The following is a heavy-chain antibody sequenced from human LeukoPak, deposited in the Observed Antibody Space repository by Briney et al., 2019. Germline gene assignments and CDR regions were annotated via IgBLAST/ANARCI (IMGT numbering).Heavy chain of an antibody. CDR1: GFALSSHW. D-gene: IGHD2-2*01. CDR2: ISSSSSYI. CDR3: AWPPAP. J-gene: IGHJ4*02. Sequence: GGSLRLSCAASGFALSSHWMTWVRQLPGKGLEWVSSISSSSSYIYYADSVKGRFTISRDNAKNSLYLQMNSLRAEDTAVYYCAWPPAPWGQGTLVTVSS. V-gene: IGHV3-21*01.